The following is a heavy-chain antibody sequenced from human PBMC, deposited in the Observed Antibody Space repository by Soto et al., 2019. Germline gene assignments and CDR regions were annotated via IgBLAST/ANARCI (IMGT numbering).Heavy chain of an antibody. J-gene: IGHJ6*02. CDR2: ISGSGGST. D-gene: IGHD6-19*01. CDR1: GFTFSSYA. V-gene: IGHV3-23*01. Sequence: GGSLRLSCAASGFTFSSYAMSWVRQAPGKGLEWVSAISGSGGSTYYADSVKGRFTISRDNSKNTLYLQMNSLRAEDTAVYYCAKAPPSIAVAGTYNYYYYYGMDVWGQGTTVTVSS. CDR3: AKAPPSIAVAGTYNYYYYYGMDV.